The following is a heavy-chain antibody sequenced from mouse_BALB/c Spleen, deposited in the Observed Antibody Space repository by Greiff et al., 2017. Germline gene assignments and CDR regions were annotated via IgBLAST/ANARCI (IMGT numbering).Heavy chain of an antibody. J-gene: IGHJ3*01. CDR1: GYTFTSYW. CDR3: KSEEGKLRLFAY. Sequence: QVHVKQSGAELVRPVASVKLSCKASGYTFTSYWINWVKQRPGQGLEWIGNIYPSDSDTNYNQKFKDKPTLTVDKSSSTAYMQLSSPTSEDSAVYYCKSEEGKLRLFAYWGQGTLVTVSA. CDR2: IYPSDSDT. V-gene: IGHV1-69*01. D-gene: IGHD1-2*01.